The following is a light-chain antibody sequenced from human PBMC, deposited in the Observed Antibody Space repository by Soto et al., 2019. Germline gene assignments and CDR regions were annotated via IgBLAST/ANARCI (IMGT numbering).Light chain of an antibody. V-gene: IGKV1-5*03. CDR1: QSISNW. CDR3: QEYNSYWT. CDR2: KAS. J-gene: IGKJ1*01. Sequence: DIQMTQSPSTLSASVVDIVTVTCRASQSISNWLAWYQQKPGKAPKLLIYKASSLESGVPSRFSGSGSGTEFTLTISSLQPDDFGTYYCQEYNSYWTFGQGTKVDIK.